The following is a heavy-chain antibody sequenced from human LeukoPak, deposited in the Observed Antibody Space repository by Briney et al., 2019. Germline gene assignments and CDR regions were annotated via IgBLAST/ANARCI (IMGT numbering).Heavy chain of an antibody. Sequence: ASVTDFCKASGYTFTSYPISWVRQAPGQGLEWMGWITTYNGNTNYAQKLQGRVTMTTDTSTSTAYMDLRGLRSDDMAVYYCARGYDYGDYVGDFDYWGQGTLVTVSS. CDR1: GYTFTSYP. J-gene: IGHJ4*02. CDR2: ITTYNGNT. V-gene: IGHV1-18*03. CDR3: ARGYDYGDYVGDFDY. D-gene: IGHD4-17*01.